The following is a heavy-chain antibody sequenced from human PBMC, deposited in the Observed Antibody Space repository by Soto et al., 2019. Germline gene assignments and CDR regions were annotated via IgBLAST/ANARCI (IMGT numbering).Heavy chain of an antibody. J-gene: IGHJ4*02. V-gene: IGHV5-51*01. Sequence: GESLKISCKGSGYSFTSYWIGWVRQMPGKGLEWMGIIYPGDSDTRYSPSFQGQVTISADKSISTAYLQWSSLKASDTAMYYCARHTYYYDSSGYSPGTMDYWGQGTLATVSS. D-gene: IGHD3-22*01. CDR1: GYSFTSYW. CDR3: ARHTYYYDSSGYSPGTMDY. CDR2: IYPGDSDT.